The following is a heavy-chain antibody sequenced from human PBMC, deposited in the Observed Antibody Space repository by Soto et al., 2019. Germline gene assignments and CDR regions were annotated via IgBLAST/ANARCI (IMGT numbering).Heavy chain of an antibody. V-gene: IGHV4-4*02. CDR3: VSQRTTVPTQAYFDY. CDR2: IYHSGST. D-gene: IGHD4-17*01. CDR1: GGSISSSNW. Sequence: PSETLSLTCAVSGGSISSSNWWSWVRQPPGKGLEWIGEIYHSGSTNYNPSLKSRVTISVDKSKNRFSLSLNSVTASDTAVYFCVSQRTTVPTQAYFDYWGPGALVTSPQ. J-gene: IGHJ4*02.